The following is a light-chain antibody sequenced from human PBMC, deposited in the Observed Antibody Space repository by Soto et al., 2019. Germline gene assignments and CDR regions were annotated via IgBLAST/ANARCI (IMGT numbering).Light chain of an antibody. V-gene: IGKV3-20*01. J-gene: IGKJ1*01. CDR3: QQYNNWRT. CDR1: QSVSTRS. CDR2: GAS. Sequence: EIVLTQSPGTLSLSPGERATLSCRASQSVSTRSLAWYQQKPGQAPRLLISGASSRAADIPDRFSGSGSGTEFTLTISSLQSEDFAVYYCQQYNNWRTFGQGTKVDIK.